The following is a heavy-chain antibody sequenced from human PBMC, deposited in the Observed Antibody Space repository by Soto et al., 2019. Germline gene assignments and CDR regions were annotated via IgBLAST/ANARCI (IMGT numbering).Heavy chain of an antibody. J-gene: IGHJ4*02. CDR3: AGGRGYYDYIWGASFFDY. Sequence: QVQLQESGPGLVKPSETLSLTCTVSGGSISSYYWSWIRQPPGKGLEWIGYIYYSGSTNYNPSLKSRVTISVDTSKNQFSLKLSSVTAADTAVYYCAGGRGYYDYIWGASFFDYWGEGTLVTVSS. CDR1: GGSISSYY. D-gene: IGHD3-16*01. CDR2: IYYSGST. V-gene: IGHV4-59*01.